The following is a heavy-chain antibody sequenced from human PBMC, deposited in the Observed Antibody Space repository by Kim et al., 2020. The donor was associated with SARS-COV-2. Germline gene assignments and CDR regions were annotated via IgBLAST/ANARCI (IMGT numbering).Heavy chain of an antibody. CDR3: ARLYYDFWSGYYTAKEFFDY. Sequence: RVTISVDTSKNQFSLKLSSVTAADTAVYYCARLYYDFWSGYYTAKEFFDYWGQGTLVTVSS. V-gene: IGHV4-59*01. J-gene: IGHJ4*02. D-gene: IGHD3-3*01.